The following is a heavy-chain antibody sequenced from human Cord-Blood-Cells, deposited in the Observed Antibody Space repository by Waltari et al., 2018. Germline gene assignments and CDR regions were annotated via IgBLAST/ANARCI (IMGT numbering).Heavy chain of an antibody. CDR1: GGSFSGYY. J-gene: IGHJ3*02. CDR2: INHSRST. CDR3: ARRKPYSSGWYAFDI. D-gene: IGHD6-19*01. V-gene: IGHV4-34*01. Sequence: QVQLQQWGAGLLKPSETLSLTCAVYGGSFSGYYWSWNRQPPGKGLECNGEINHSRSTNHNPSRKSRVTISVDPSKNQFSLKLSSVTAADTAVYYCARRKPYSSGWYAFDIWGQGTMVTVSS.